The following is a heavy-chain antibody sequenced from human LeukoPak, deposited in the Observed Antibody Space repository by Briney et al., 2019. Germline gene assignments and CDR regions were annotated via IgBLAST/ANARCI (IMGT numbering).Heavy chain of an antibody. V-gene: IGHV4-59*01. CDR3: ARAERITMIVVPKPGIDYFDY. Sequence: SETLSLTCTVSGGSINNYYWSWIRQPPGKGLEWIGYIYYSRSTNYNPSLKSRVTISVDTSKNQFSLKLSSVTAADTAVYYCARAERITMIVVPKPGIDYFDYWGQGTLVTVSS. J-gene: IGHJ4*02. CDR1: GGSINNYY. CDR2: IYYSRST. D-gene: IGHD3-22*01.